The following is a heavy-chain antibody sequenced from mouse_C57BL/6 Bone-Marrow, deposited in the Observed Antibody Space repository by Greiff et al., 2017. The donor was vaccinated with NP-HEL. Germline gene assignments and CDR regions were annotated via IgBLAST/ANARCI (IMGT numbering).Heavy chain of an antibody. V-gene: IGHV14-2*01. CDR1: GFNIKAYY. J-gene: IGHJ4*01. Sequence: EVKLQESGAELVKPGASVKLSCTASGFNIKAYYMHWVKQRTEQGLEWIGRIDPEDGETKYAPKFQGKASITAATFSNTAYLQLSSLTSEDTAVYYCARDYGSFYYYAMDYWGQGTSVTVSS. D-gene: IGHD1-1*01. CDR2: IDPEDGET. CDR3: ARDYGSFYYYAMDY.